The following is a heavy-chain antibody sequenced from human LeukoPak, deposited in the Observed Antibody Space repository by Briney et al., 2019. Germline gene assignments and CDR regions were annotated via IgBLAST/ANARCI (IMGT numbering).Heavy chain of an antibody. CDR2: IWYDGSNK. V-gene: IGHV3-33*01. J-gene: IGHJ4*02. CDR3: ARGVLGYCSSTSCYPFDY. Sequence: PGRSLRLSCAASGFTFSSYGMHWVRQAPGKGLEWVAVIWYDGSNKYYADSVKGRFTISRDNSKNTPYLQMNSLRAEDTAVYYCARGVLGYCSSTSCYPFDYWGQGTLVTVSS. CDR1: GFTFSSYG. D-gene: IGHD2-2*01.